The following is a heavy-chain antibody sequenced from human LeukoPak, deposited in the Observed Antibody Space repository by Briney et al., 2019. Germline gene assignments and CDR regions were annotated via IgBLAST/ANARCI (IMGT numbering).Heavy chain of an antibody. CDR1: GFTFSSYA. Sequence: HPGGSLRPSCAASGFTFSSYAMHWVRQAPGKGLEWVAVISYDGSNKYYADSVKGRFTISRDNSKNTLYLQMNSLRAEDTAVYYCARVRAGAAARPDYYYYGMDVWGQGTTVTVSS. CDR2: ISYDGSNK. J-gene: IGHJ6*02. CDR3: ARVRAGAAARPDYYYYGMDV. V-gene: IGHV3-30-3*01. D-gene: IGHD6-13*01.